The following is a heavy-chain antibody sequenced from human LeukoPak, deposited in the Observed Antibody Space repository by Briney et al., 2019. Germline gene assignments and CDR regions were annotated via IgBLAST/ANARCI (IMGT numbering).Heavy chain of an antibody. CDR3: ARGTNGRFGESNFDY. V-gene: IGHV4-38-2*02. Sequence: PSETLSLTCTVSGYSISSGYYWGWIRQPPGKGLEWIGSIYHSGRTFYNPSLKSRVTISVDTSKNQFSLKLSSVTAADTAVYYCARGTNGRFGESNFDYWGQGTLVTVSS. J-gene: IGHJ4*02. D-gene: IGHD3-10*01. CDR1: GYSISSGYY. CDR2: IYHSGRT.